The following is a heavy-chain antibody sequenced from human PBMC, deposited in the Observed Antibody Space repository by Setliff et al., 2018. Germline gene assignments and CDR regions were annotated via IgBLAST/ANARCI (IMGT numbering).Heavy chain of an antibody. D-gene: IGHD3-10*01. CDR1: GGSIGSGNYY. CDR3: ARHKSNGSGSYPSLYMDV. Sequence: SETLSLTCRVSGGSIGSGNYYWGLIRQPPGKGLEWVATIYYSGSTYSNPSLKSRLIISVDAPDNQFSVKLSSVTAADTAAYYCARHKSNGSGSYPSLYMDVWGKGIMVTVS. CDR2: IYYSGST. J-gene: IGHJ6*03. V-gene: IGHV4-39*01.